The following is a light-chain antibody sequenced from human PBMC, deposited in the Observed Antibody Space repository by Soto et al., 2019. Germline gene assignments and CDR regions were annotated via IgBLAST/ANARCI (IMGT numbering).Light chain of an antibody. CDR3: QQGYILPLT. CDR1: QGIGSS. V-gene: IGKV1-12*01. Sequence: DIQMTQSPSSLSACVGDRVTITCRASQGIGSSRVWYQHQPGKAPNRLMYDASTLESGVASRFTGSGSGTHFTLTISSLQPEDSATYYCQQGYILPLTFGGGTRVEI. CDR2: DAS. J-gene: IGKJ4*01.